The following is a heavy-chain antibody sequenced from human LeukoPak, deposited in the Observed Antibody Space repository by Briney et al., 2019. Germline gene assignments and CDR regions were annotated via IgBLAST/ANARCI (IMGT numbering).Heavy chain of an antibody. J-gene: IGHJ4*02. V-gene: IGHV4-39*01. CDR1: GVSISSTTLY. Sequence: PSETLSLTCSVSGVSISSTTLYWGWIRQPPGKGLDWIGSINYSGGTSYNPSLKSRVTISGDTSKNQFSLKLSSVTAADTAVYYCARALERYYYDSSGYYAHFDYWGQGTLVTVSS. CDR2: INYSGGT. D-gene: IGHD3-22*01. CDR3: ARALERYYYDSSGYYAHFDY.